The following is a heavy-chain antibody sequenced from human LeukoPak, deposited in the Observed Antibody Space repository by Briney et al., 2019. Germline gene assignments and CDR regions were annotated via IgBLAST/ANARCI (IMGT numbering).Heavy chain of an antibody. V-gene: IGHV1-46*03. J-gene: IGHJ2*01. CDR3: ARVVVENLYWYFDL. CDR2: INPSGGST. CDR1: RYTFTSYY. Sequence: ASVNFSCKACRYTFTSYYMHWVRQAPGQGLEWMVIINPSGGSTSYAQKFEGRVTITRDTSTSTDYMELSSLRSEDAAVYCCARVVVENLYWYFDLWGRGTLVTVSS. D-gene: IGHD2-21*01.